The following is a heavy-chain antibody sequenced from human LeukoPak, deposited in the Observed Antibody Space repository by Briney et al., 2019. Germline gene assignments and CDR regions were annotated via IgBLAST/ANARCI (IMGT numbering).Heavy chain of an antibody. V-gene: IGHV4-61*08. CDR1: GGSISSGGYY. CDR3: ARGISRITIIGQGGYLDS. CDR2: IYNSGRT. D-gene: IGHD3-3*01. Sequence: SETLSLTCTVSGGSISSGGYYWSWIRQPPGKGLEWIGYIYNSGRTNYHPSLKSRVAISVDTSKNQVALKLNSVTAADTAAYYCARGISRITIIGQGGYLDSWGQGTLVTVSS. J-gene: IGHJ4*02.